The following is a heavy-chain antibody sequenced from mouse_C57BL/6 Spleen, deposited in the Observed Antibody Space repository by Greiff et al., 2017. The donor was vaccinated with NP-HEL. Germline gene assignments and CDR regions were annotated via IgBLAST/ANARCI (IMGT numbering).Heavy chain of an antibody. CDR3: ARNLLPDY. CDR1: GYTFTSYW. Sequence: VKQSCKASGYTFTSYWMQWVKQRPGQGLEWIGEIDPSDSYTNYNQKFKGKATLTVDTSSSKAYMQLSSLTSEDSAVYYCARNLLPDYWGQGTTLTVSS. CDR2: IDPSDSYT. V-gene: IGHV1-50*01. J-gene: IGHJ2*01. D-gene: IGHD2-10*01.